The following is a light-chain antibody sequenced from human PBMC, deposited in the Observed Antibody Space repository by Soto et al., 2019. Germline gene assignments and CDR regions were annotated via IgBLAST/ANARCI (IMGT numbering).Light chain of an antibody. CDR2: DAS. Sequence: EIVLTQSPATLSLSPGERATLSCRASQSVSYHLAWYQQKPVQAPRLHIYDASNRATGIPARFSGSGSWTAFTLTISCIEPEDSAIDYWQQRNNWPPWTFGPGTNVEIK. V-gene: IGKV3-11*01. CDR3: QQRNNWPPWT. CDR1: QSVSYH. J-gene: IGKJ1*01.